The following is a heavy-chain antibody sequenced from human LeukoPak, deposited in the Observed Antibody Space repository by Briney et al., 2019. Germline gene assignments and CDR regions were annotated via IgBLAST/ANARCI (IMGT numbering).Heavy chain of an antibody. J-gene: IGHJ4*02. Sequence: PGGSLRLSCAASGFTFSNYAMSWVRQAPGKGLEWVSSIISRSESTYYAASVKGRFTISRDTSKSTLFLQMNSLRAEDTAVYYCAKDRQPTTIFGVGHDSWGQGTLVTVSS. V-gene: IGHV3-23*01. CDR1: GFTFSNYA. D-gene: IGHD3-3*01. CDR2: IISRSEST. CDR3: AKDRQPTTIFGVGHDS.